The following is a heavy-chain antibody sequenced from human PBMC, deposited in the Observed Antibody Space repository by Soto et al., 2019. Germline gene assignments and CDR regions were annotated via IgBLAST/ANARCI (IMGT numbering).Heavy chain of an antibody. CDR3: ARVSREVVPAAIDY. Sequence: GGSLRLSCAASGFTFSSYAMSWVRQAPGKGLVWVSRINSDGSSTTYADSVKGRFTISRDNAKNTLYLQMTSLRAEDTAVYYCARVSREVVPAAIDYWGQGTLVTVSS. CDR2: INSDGSST. V-gene: IGHV3-74*01. D-gene: IGHD2-2*01. CDR1: GFTFSSYA. J-gene: IGHJ4*02.